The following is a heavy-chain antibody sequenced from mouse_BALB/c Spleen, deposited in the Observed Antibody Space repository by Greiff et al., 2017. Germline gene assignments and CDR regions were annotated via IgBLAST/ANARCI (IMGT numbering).Heavy chain of an antibody. J-gene: IGHJ3*01. CDR3: ARDYGSSLAWFAY. V-gene: IGHV5-15*02. CDR1: GFTFSDYG. Sequence: EVQVVESGGGLVQPGGSRKLSCAASGFTFSDYGMAWVRQAPGKGPEWVAFISNLAYSIYYADTVTGRFTISRENAKNTLYLEMSSLRSEDTAMYYCARDYGSSLAWFAYWGQGTLVTVSA. CDR2: ISNLAYSI. D-gene: IGHD1-1*01.